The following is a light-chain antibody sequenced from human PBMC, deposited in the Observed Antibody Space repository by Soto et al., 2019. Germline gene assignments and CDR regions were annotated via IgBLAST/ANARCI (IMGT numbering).Light chain of an antibody. J-gene: IGKJ4*01. Sequence: EIVMTQSPVTLSVSPGERATLSCRASQSVRSNLAWYQQKPGQAPRLLMYDASTRATGIPDRFSGSGSGTDFTLTISRLEPEDFAVYYCQQYGSSPLTFGGGTKVDNK. CDR1: QSVRSN. CDR3: QQYGSSPLT. V-gene: IGKV3-20*01. CDR2: DAS.